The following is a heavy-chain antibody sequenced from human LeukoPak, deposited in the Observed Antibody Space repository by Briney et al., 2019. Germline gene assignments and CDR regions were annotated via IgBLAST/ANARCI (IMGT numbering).Heavy chain of an antibody. CDR1: GFTFSDYY. CDR2: ISSSGSTI. D-gene: IGHD3-10*01. CDR3: ARDRVNYYYGSGSTSLFDY. V-gene: IGHV3-11*01. Sequence: PGGSLRLSCAASGFTFSDYYMSWIRQAPGKGLERVSYISSSGSTIYYADSVKGRFTISRDNAKNSLYLQMNSLRAEDTAVYYCARDRVNYYYGSGSTSLFDYWGQGTLVTVSS. J-gene: IGHJ4*02.